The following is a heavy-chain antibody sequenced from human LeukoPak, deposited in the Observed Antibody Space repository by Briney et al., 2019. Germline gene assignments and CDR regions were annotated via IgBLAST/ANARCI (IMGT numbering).Heavy chain of an antibody. J-gene: IGHJ4*02. D-gene: IGHD3-22*01. CDR1: GFTFSEAW. CDR2: IQKSSDGK. V-gene: IGHV3-7*03. Sequence: GGSLRLSCAASGFTFSEAWMTWARQAPGKGLEWVANIQKSSDGKAYAASVRGRFTISRDDAKDSLYLQMSSLRVEDTAMYYCAIVGHHDSRAYYYWGQGTLVTVSS. CDR3: AIVGHHDSRAYYY.